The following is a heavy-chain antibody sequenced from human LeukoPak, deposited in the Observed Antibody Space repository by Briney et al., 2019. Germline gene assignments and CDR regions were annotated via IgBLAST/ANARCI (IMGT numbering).Heavy chain of an antibody. D-gene: IGHD5-18*01. J-gene: IGHJ4*02. CDR1: GFTFSSYS. CDR2: ISSSSSTI. Sequence: GGSLRLSCAASGFTFSSYSMNWVRQAPGKGLEWVSYISSSSSTIYYADSVKGRFTISRDNAKNSLYLQMNSLRAEDTAVYYCARDIRGYSYGYAPGSDYWGQGTLVTVSS. CDR3: ARDIRGYSYGYAPGSDY. V-gene: IGHV3-48*04.